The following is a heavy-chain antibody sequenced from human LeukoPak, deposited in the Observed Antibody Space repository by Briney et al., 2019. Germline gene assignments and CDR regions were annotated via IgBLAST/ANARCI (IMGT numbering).Heavy chain of an antibody. CDR1: GFSISKDW. V-gene: IGHV3-15*01. CDR2: VKSRSAGETT. CDR3: TLIQGWGSGSYYRDF. Sequence: GGSVSLLCAPSGFSISKDWMRWVRQARGGGLEWLARVKSRSAGETTDYAAPVKGRFTISRDDSNNTLYLQMNSLKTEDTAVYYCTLIQGWGSGSYYRDFWGQGTLVTVSS. J-gene: IGHJ4*02. D-gene: IGHD3-10*01.